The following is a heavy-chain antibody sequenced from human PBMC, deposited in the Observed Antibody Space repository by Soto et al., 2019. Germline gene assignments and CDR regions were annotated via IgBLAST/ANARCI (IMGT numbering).Heavy chain of an antibody. J-gene: IGHJ4*02. D-gene: IGHD1-26*01. V-gene: IGHV3-72*01. CDR3: SILEGA. CDR2: SRNKAKRYST. CDR1: GVTFSDHY. Sequence: EVQLVESGGGLVQPGGSLTLSCAVSGVTFSDHYMEWVRQATGKGLEWVARSRNKAKRYSTDFAASVKGRFTISRDESKNSLYLQMDILNTEDTAVYYCSILEGAWGQGTLVTVSS.